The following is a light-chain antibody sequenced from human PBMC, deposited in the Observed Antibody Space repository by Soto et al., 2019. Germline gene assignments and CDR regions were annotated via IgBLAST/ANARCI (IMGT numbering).Light chain of an antibody. CDR2: DVS. V-gene: IGLV2-14*01. J-gene: IGLJ1*01. CDR3: TTETYSSTLHD. CDR1: SSDVGGYNY. Sequence: QSVLTQPAAVSGSPGQSITISCTGTSSDVGGYNYVSWYQQRPGKAPKLMIYDVSNRPSGVSNRFSGSKSGNTASLTISGLQAEDDFNDYCTTETYSSTLHDVGT.